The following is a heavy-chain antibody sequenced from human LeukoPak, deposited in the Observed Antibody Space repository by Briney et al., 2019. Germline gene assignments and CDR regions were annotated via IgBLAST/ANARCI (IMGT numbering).Heavy chain of an antibody. V-gene: IGHV4-61*01. CDR3: ARDRGYTVPYYYGMDV. Sequence: PSETLSLTCTVSGGSVSSGSYYWSWIRQPPGKGLEWIGYIYYSGSTSSNPSLKSRVTISVDTSKNQFSLKLSSVTAADTAVYYCARDRGYTVPYYYGMDVWGKGTTVTVSS. D-gene: IGHD5-24*01. CDR1: GGSVSSGSYY. J-gene: IGHJ6*04. CDR2: IYYSGST.